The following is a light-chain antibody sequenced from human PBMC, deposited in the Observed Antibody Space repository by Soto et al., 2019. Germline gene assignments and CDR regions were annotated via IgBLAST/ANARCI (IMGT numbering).Light chain of an antibody. J-gene: IGKJ1*01. CDR1: RSVTNNY. Sequence: EIVLTQSPGTLSLSPGERATLSCRASRSVTNNYVAWYQRKPGQAPRLLIYGASSRANDIPGRFSGTWSGTDFSLTITRLEPEDFAVYYCHQYGSSPPTFGQGTKVEI. CDR3: HQYGSSPPT. CDR2: GAS. V-gene: IGKV3-20*01.